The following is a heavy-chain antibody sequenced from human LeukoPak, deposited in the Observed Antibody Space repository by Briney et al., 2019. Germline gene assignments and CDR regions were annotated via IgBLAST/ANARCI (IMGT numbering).Heavy chain of an antibody. D-gene: IGHD1-26*01. CDR3: TTDRATWPEDAFDI. V-gene: IGHV3-15*01. Sequence: PGGSLSLSCAGSGFTFTNAWMTWVRQAPGKGLEWVGLIKSKSAGATIDYAAPVKGRFTISRDDSKNTLYLQMNSLKTEDTSVYYCTTDRATWPEDAFDIWGQGTMVTVSS. J-gene: IGHJ3*02. CDR2: IKSKSAGATI. CDR1: GFTFTNAW.